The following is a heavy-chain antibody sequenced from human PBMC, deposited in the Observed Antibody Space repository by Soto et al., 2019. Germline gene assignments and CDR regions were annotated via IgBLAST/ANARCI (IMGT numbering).Heavy chain of an antibody. J-gene: IGHJ3*02. Sequence: QLQLQESGPGLVKPSETLSLTCTVSGGSIISSSYYWGWIRQPPGKGLEWIGNIYNSRTTYYNPSLKSRVTISADTSKNQFSLKLSSVTAAVTAVYYCASPVDYGGNSGHAFDIWGQGTTVTVSS. D-gene: IGHD4-17*01. V-gene: IGHV4-39*01. CDR1: GGSIISSSYY. CDR2: IYNSRTT. CDR3: ASPVDYGGNSGHAFDI.